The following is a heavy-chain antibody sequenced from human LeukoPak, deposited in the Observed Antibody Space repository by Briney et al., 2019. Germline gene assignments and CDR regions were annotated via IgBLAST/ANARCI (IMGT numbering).Heavy chain of an antibody. J-gene: IGHJ4*02. CDR1: GYTFTSYD. D-gene: IGHD2-2*01. CDR2: IDPKSGAT. Sequence: ASVKVSCKASGYTFTSYDINWVRQAPGQGLEWMAWIDPKSGATNYAQRFQGRVTMTRDTSIITAYMELGRLRSDDTAVYYCARGLRVSPAFDYWGQGTLVTVSS. CDR3: ARGLRVSPAFDY. V-gene: IGHV1-2*02.